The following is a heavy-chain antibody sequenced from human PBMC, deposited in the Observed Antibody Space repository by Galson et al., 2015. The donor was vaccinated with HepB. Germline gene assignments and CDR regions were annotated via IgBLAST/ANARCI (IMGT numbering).Heavy chain of an antibody. D-gene: IGHD1-26*01. V-gene: IGHV3-48*02. Sequence: SLRLSCAASGFTFSSYSMNWVRQAPGKGLEWVSYISSSSSAIYYADSVKGRFTISRDNAKNSLYLQMNSLRDEDTAVYYCARARVGATYYFDYWGQGTLVTVSS. CDR3: ARARVGATYYFDY. CDR2: ISSSSSAI. CDR1: GFTFSSYS. J-gene: IGHJ4*02.